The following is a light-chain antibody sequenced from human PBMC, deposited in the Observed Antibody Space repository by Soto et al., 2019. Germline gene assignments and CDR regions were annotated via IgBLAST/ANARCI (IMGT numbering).Light chain of an antibody. V-gene: IGKV3D-15*01. CDR1: QSVSSN. CDR3: QQYNNWPPIT. Sequence: EIVMRQSSATLSLSPCERATLSCRASQSVSSNLAWYQQKPGQATRLLIYGASTRATGIPARFSGSGSGTEFTLTISSLQSEDFAVYYCQQYNNWPPITFGQGTRLEI. CDR2: GAS. J-gene: IGKJ5*01.